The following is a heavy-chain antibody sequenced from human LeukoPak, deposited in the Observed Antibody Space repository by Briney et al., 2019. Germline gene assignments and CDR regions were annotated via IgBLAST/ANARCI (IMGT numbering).Heavy chain of an antibody. D-gene: IGHD4-11*01. CDR3: ASHYIH. Sequence: GGSLRLSCAASGFTVSSTYMSWVRQAPGKGLEWVSVIYSGGNIYYIDSVKGRFTISRDTSKNTLYLQMNSLRAEDTAVYYCASHYIHWGQGTLVTVSS. V-gene: IGHV3-53*01. CDR2: IYSGGNI. J-gene: IGHJ1*01. CDR1: GFTVSSTY.